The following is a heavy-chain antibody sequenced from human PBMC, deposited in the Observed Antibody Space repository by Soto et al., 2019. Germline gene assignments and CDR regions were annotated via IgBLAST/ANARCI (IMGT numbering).Heavy chain of an antibody. D-gene: IGHD2-2*02. CDR2: IIPIFGTA. Sequence: QVQLVQSGAEVKKPGSSVKVSCKASGGTFSSYAISWVRQAPGQGLEWMGGIIPIFGTANYAQKFQGRVTITADESTSTAYIELSSLRSEDTAVYYCARVLDCSSTSCYNLYGMDVWGQGTTVTVSS. CDR1: GGTFSSYA. CDR3: ARVLDCSSTSCYNLYGMDV. J-gene: IGHJ6*02. V-gene: IGHV1-69*01.